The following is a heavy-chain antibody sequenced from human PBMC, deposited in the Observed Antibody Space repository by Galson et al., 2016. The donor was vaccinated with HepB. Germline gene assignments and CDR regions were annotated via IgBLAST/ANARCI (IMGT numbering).Heavy chain of an antibody. CDR3: ARERGAVFDY. D-gene: IGHD3-16*01. CDR1: GFTFSSYA. J-gene: IGHJ4*02. Sequence: SLRLSCAASGFTFSSYAMHWVRQAPGKGLEWVAVISYDGSNKYYPDSVKGRFTISRDNSKNTLYLQMNSLRAEDTAVFYCARERGAVFDYWGQGTLVSVSS. V-gene: IGHV3-30-3*01. CDR2: ISYDGSNK.